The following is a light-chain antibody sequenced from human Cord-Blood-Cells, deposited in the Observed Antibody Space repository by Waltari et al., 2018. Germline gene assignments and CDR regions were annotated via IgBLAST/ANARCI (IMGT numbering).Light chain of an antibody. CDR2: DVS. CDR3: SSYTSSSTWV. Sequence: QSALTQPASVSGSPGQSITISCTGTSSDVGGYNYVSWYQQHPGKAPKLMIYDVSNRPSVVSNRFSGAKSGNTASLTISGFQAEDEADYYCSSYTSSSTWVFGGGTKLTVL. J-gene: IGLJ3*02. V-gene: IGLV2-14*03. CDR1: SSDVGGYNY.